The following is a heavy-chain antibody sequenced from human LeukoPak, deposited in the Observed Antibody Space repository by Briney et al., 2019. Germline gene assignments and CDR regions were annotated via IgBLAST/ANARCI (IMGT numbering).Heavy chain of an antibody. CDR3: ARVYVEYFDY. CDR1: GYTFTCYY. CDR2: INPNSGGT. Sequence: GASVKVSCKASGYTFTCYYMHWVRHAPGQGLEWMGWINPNSGGTNYAQKFQGRVTMTRDTTISTAYMELSRLRSDDTAVYYCARVYVEYFDYWGQGTLVTVSS. V-gene: IGHV1-2*02. D-gene: IGHD4-17*01. J-gene: IGHJ4*02.